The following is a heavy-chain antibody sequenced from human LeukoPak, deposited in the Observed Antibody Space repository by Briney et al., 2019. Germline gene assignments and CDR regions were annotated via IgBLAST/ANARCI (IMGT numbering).Heavy chain of an antibody. Sequence: APVKVSCKASGYTFTSYYIHWVRQAPGQGLEWMGKINPSGDSTSYAQKFQGRVTMTRDTSTSTVYMELSSLTSEDTAVYYCASWGGGKSDWAQGTLVTVSS. J-gene: IGHJ4*02. CDR3: ASWGGGKSD. V-gene: IGHV1-46*01. CDR2: INPSGDST. D-gene: IGHD4-23*01. CDR1: GYTFTSYY.